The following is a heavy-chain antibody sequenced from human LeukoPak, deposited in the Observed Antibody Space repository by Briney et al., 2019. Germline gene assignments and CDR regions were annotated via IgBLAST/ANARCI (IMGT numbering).Heavy chain of an antibody. V-gene: IGHV3-64D*09. J-gene: IGHJ6*02. CDR3: VKSRGSVLPAAMGRV. Sequence: GGSLRLSCSASGFTFSSYAMHWVRQAPGKGLEYVSAISSDGGSTYYADSVKGRFTFSRDNSKNTLYLQMSSLRAEDTAVYYCVKSRGSVLPAAMGRVWGQGTTVTVSS. CDR2: ISSDGGST. CDR1: GFTFSSYA. D-gene: IGHD2-2*01.